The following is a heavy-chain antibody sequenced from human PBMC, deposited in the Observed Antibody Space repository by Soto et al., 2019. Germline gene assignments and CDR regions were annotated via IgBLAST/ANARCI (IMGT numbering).Heavy chain of an antibody. D-gene: IGHD2-2*01. CDR3: AKPNLYCSSTSCYDF. V-gene: IGHV3-23*01. CDR2: ISGSGDST. CDR1: GFTFSSHA. J-gene: IGHJ4*02. Sequence: EVQLLESGGGLVQPGGSLRLSCAASGFTFSSHAMTWVRQAPGKGLEWVSVISGSGDSTHYADSVKGRFTISRHNSKNTVHLQMNSPRAEDTAVYYCAKPNLYCSSTSCYDFWGQGTLVTVSP.